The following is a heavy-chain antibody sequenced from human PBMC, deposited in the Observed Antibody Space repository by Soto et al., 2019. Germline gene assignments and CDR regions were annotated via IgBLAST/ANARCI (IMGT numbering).Heavy chain of an antibody. CDR2: ISGSGGST. CDR3: AKGTRGYSGYDCTFDI. J-gene: IGHJ3*02. CDR1: GFTFSSYA. V-gene: IGHV3-23*01. Sequence: EVQLLESGGGLVQPGGSLRLSCAASGFTFSSYAMSWVRQAPGKGLEWVSAISGSGGSTYYADSVKGRFTISRDNSKNTLYLQMNGLRAEDTAVYYCAKGTRGYSGYDCTFDIWGQGTMVTVSS. D-gene: IGHD5-12*01.